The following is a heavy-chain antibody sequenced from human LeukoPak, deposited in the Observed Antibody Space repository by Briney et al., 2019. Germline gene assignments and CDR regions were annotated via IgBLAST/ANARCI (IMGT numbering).Heavy chain of an antibody. CDR3: AKSGYNRFDY. Sequence: GGSLRPSCTVSGFTVSSNSMSWVRQAPGKGLEWVSSISGSGSGGSTYYADSVKGRFTISRDNSKNTLYLQMNSLRAEDTAVYYCAKSGYNRFDYWGQGTLVTVSS. CDR2: ISGSGSGGST. CDR1: GFTVSSNS. J-gene: IGHJ4*02. V-gene: IGHV3-23*01. D-gene: IGHD5-24*01.